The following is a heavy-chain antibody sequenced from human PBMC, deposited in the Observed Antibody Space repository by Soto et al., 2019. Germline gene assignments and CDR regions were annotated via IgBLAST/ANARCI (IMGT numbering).Heavy chain of an antibody. J-gene: IGHJ4*02. CDR2: ISYTGRT. CDR1: GGSISRGDYY. CDR3: ARTGIQERFPDYFDF. Sequence: KTSETLSLTCTVPGGSISRGDYYWSWIRQPPGKGLEWIGYISYTGRTSYNPSLKSRSTISVDTSKNHFSLKLSSVTAADTSVYYCARTGIQERFPDYFDFWGQGTLVTVSS. V-gene: IGHV4-30-4*01. D-gene: IGHD5-18*01.